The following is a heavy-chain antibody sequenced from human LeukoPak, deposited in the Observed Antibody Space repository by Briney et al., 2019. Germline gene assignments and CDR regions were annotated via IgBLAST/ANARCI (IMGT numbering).Heavy chain of an antibody. CDR1: GGTFSSYA. V-gene: IGHV1-69*05. J-gene: IGHJ5*02. Sequence: SVKVSCKASGGTFSSYAISWVRQAPGQGLEWMGGIIPNFGTANYAQKFQGRVTITTDESTSTAYMELSSLRSEDTAVYYCARERLAAAGSRGNWFDPWGQGTLVTVSS. CDR2: IIPNFGTA. CDR3: ARERLAAAGSRGNWFDP. D-gene: IGHD6-13*01.